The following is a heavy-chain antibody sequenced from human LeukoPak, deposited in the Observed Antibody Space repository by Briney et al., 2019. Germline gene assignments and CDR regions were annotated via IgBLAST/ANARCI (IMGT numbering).Heavy chain of an antibody. CDR2: ISNSGSIT. D-gene: IGHD3-3*01. V-gene: IGHV3-11*04. CDR1: GFTFSDYY. J-gene: IGHJ4*02. CDR3: AREHLGVAAADY. Sequence: GGSLRLSCAASGFTFSDYYMSWIRQAPGKGLEWVSYISNSGSITQYADSVKGRFTISRDNAKNSLYLQMNSLRAEDTGVYYCAREHLGVAAADYWGQGTLVTVSS.